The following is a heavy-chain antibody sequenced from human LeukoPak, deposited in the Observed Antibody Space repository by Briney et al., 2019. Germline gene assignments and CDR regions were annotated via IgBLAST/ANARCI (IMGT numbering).Heavy chain of an antibody. CDR2: INPNSGDT. D-gene: IGHD3-10*01. CDR1: GYTLTAYY. V-gene: IGHV1-2*06. J-gene: IGHJ4*02. Sequence: GASVKVSCKASGYTLTAYYVHWLRQAPGQGLEWMGRINPNSGDTNYAQEFQGRVTMTRDTSISTAYMELSRLRSDDTAVYYCARAGPPLEFDCWGQGTLVTVSS. CDR3: ARAGPPLEFDC.